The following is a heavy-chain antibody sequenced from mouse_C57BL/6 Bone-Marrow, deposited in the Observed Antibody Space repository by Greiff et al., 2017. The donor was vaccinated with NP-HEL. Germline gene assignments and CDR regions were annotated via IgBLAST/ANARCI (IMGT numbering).Heavy chain of an antibody. CDR1: GFTFSDYY. J-gene: IGHJ4*01. V-gene: IGHV5-16*01. D-gene: IGHD2-1*01. Sequence: EVKLMVSEGGLVQPGSSMKLSCTASGFTFSDYYMAWVRQVPEKGLEWVANINYDGSSTYYLDSLKSRFIISRDNAKNILYLQMSSLKSEDTATYYCARDRGLLTAMDYWGQGTSVTVSS. CDR3: ARDRGLLTAMDY. CDR2: INYDGSST.